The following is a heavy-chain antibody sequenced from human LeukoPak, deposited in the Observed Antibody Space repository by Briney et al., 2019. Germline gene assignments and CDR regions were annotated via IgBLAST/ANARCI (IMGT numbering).Heavy chain of an antibody. J-gene: IGHJ4*02. V-gene: IGHV3-11*05. CDR2: IGSSSTYT. CDR3: ARDRGAVAATWFDY. D-gene: IGHD6-19*01. Sequence: PGGSLRLSCAASGFTFSGYYMSWVRQAPGKGLEWVSCIGSSSTYTNYADSVKGRFTISRDNAKNSLYLQMDGLRAEDTAVYYCARDRGAVAATWFDYWGQGTLVTVSS. CDR1: GFTFSGYY.